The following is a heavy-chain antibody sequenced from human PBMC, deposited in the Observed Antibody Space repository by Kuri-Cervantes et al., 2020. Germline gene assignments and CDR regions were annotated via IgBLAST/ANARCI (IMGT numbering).Heavy chain of an antibody. Sequence: GGSLRLSCAASGFTFSSYDMHWVRQATGKGLEWVSAIGTAGDTYYPGSVKGRFTISRENAKNSLHLQMNSLRAEDTAVYYCVRDPPLKVGATGWFDPWGQGTLVTVSS. J-gene: IGHJ5*02. V-gene: IGHV3-13*01. CDR1: GFTFSSYD. D-gene: IGHD1-26*01. CDR2: IGTAGDT. CDR3: VRDPPLKVGATGWFDP.